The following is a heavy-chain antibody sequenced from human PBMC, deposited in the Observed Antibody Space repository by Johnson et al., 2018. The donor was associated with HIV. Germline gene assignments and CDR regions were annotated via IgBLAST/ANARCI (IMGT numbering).Heavy chain of an antibody. Sequence: VQLMESGGGLVQPGGSLRLSCAASGFTFSSYDMNWVRQAPGKGLEWVSGIPGINDSGQYADSVKGRFTISRDNSKNTLYLQMNSLRAEDTAVYYCAKGMMNWDDDAFDVWGQGTMVTVSS. V-gene: IGHV3-23*01. CDR1: GFTFSSYD. CDR2: IPGINDSG. CDR3: AKGMMNWDDDAFDV. D-gene: IGHD1-1*01. J-gene: IGHJ3*01.